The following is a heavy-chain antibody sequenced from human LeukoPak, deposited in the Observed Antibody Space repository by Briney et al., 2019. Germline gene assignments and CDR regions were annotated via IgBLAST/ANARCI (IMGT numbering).Heavy chain of an antibody. J-gene: IGHJ4*02. CDR3: ARQIGVAAAGRATP. CDR1: GFTFGRYE. V-gene: IGHV3-48*03. D-gene: IGHD6-13*01. Sequence: GGSLRLSCAASGFTFGRYEMNWVRQAPGKGLEWVSSISRGGSPIYYADSVKGRFTTSRDNAKNSLYLQMNSLRAEDTAVYYCARQIGVAAAGRATPWGQGTLVTVSS. CDR2: ISRGGSPI.